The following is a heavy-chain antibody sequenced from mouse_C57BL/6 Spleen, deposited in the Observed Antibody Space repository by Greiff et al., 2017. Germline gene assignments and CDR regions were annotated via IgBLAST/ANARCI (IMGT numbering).Heavy chain of an antibody. J-gene: IGHJ2*01. D-gene: IGHD3-2*02. V-gene: IGHV1-69*01. CDR3: ARDSSGYRFDY. CDR2: IDPSDSYT. Sequence: QVQLKQPGAELVMPGASVKLSCKASGYTFTSYWMHWVKQRPGQGLEWIGEIDPSDSYTNYNQKFKGKSTLTVDKSSSTAYMQLSSLTSEDSAVYYCARDSSGYRFDYWGQGTTLTVSS. CDR1: GYTFTSYW.